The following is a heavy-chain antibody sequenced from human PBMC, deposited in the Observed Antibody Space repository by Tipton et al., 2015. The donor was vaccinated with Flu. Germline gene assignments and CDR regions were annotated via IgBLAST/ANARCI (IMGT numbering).Heavy chain of an antibody. CDR2: ISASGLST. J-gene: IGHJ1*01. Sequence: SLRLSCSASGFTFSKFAMSWVRQAPRKGLEWVSFISASGLSTYYADSVKGRFTISRDNSRNTLYLQLSSLRVEDTAAYFCARVDTSTWALNEYFRHWGQGTLVTVS. CDR1: GFTFSKFA. CDR3: ARVDTSTWALNEYFRH. D-gene: IGHD5-18*01. V-gene: IGHV3-23*01.